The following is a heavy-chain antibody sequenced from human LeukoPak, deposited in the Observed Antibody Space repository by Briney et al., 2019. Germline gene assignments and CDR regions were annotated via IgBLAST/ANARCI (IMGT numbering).Heavy chain of an antibody. CDR1: GFTFSSYA. CDR3: ARDNSKPIAAAGSFDY. Sequence: GRSLRLSCAASGFTFSSYAMHWVRQAPGKGLEWVAVISYDGSNKYYADSVKGRFTISRDNSKNTLYLQMNSLRAEDTAVHYCARDNSKPIAAAGSFDYWGQGTLVTVSS. CDR2: ISYDGSNK. J-gene: IGHJ4*02. V-gene: IGHV3-30-3*01. D-gene: IGHD6-13*01.